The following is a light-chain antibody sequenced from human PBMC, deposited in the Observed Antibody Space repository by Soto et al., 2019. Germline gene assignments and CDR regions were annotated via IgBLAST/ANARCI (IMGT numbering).Light chain of an antibody. CDR1: QSVAGD. J-gene: IGKJ4*01. CDR2: GAS. CDR3: QQYNNWPLT. Sequence: EIVLTQSPVTLSVSPGEGATLSCRASQSVAGDLAWFQQTPGQVPRLLIYGASTRATGVPARFRGSGSWTAFTLTISSLESGDFAVYYCQQYNNWPLTFGGGTNVEIK. V-gene: IGKV3-15*01.